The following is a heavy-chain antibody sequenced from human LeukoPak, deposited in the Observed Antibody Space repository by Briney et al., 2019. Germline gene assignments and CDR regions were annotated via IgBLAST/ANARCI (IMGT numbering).Heavy chain of an antibody. J-gene: IGHJ5*02. D-gene: IGHD6-6*01. CDR2: IYTSGST. CDR3: ARDLGGRIAARPGWFDP. Sequence: SQTLSLTCTVSGGSISSGSYYWSWIRQPAGTGLEWIGRIYTSGSTNYNPSLKSRVTISVDTSKNQFSLKLSSVTAADTAVYYCARDLGGRIAARPGWFDPWGQGTLVTVSS. V-gene: IGHV4-61*02. CDR1: GGSISSGSYY.